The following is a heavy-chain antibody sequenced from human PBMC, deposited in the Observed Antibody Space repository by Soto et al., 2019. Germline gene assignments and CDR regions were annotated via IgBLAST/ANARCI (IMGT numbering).Heavy chain of an antibody. Sequence: KASDTLSLTCTVSGGSISSGGYYWSWIRQHPGKGLEWIGYIYYSGSTYYNPSLKSRVTISVDTSKNQFSLKLSSVTAADTAVYYCARRLPHTITLNDWNYGPNNYFDYWDQGTLVTVAS. V-gene: IGHV4-31*03. J-gene: IGHJ4*02. D-gene: IGHD1-7*01. CDR1: GGSISSGGYY. CDR3: ARRLPHTITLNDWNYGPNNYFDY. CDR2: IYYSGST.